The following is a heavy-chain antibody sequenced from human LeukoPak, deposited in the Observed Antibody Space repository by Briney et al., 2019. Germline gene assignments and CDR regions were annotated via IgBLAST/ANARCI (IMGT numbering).Heavy chain of an antibody. CDR1: GGTFNSYA. Sequence: ASVKVSCKASGGTFNSYAISWVRQAPGQGLEWMGGIIPIFGTANYAQKFQGRVTITADESTSTAYMELSSLRSEDTAVYYCAREFGSRGGWSGWGQGTLVTVSS. V-gene: IGHV1-69*13. J-gene: IGHJ4*02. CDR2: IIPIFGTA. D-gene: IGHD3-3*01. CDR3: AREFGSRGGWSG.